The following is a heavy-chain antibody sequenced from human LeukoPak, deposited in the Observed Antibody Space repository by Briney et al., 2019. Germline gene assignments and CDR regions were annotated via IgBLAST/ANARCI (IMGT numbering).Heavy chain of an antibody. CDR3: ARHRKSARNYLYYYMDV. CDR2: IYFDGET. Sequence: SETLSLTCTVSGDSIHSVYYYWGWIRQSPGKGLEWIGSIYFDGETSYSPSLKSRLIISIDTSKNQFSLNLTSVTAADTALYYCARHRKSARNYLYYYMDVWGKGTTVTVSS. V-gene: IGHV4-39*01. D-gene: IGHD6-6*01. CDR1: GDSIHSVYYY. J-gene: IGHJ6*03.